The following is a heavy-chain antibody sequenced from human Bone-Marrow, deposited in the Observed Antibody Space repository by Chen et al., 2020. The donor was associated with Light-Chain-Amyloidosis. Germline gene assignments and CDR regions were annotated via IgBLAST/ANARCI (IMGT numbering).Heavy chain of an antibody. V-gene: IGHV1-69*01. CDR3: ARDRGRYCTNGVCYIPPVAGNYYYYGMDV. Sequence: QVQLVQSGAEVKKPGSSVKVSCKASGGTFSSYAISWVRQAPGQGLEWMGGIIPIVGTANDEKKFQGRVTITADESTSTAYMELSSLRSENTAVYYCARDRGRYCTNGVCYIPPVAGNYYYYGMDVWGQGTTVTVSS. D-gene: IGHD2-8*01. CDR2: IIPIVGTA. CDR1: GGTFSSYA. J-gene: IGHJ6*02.